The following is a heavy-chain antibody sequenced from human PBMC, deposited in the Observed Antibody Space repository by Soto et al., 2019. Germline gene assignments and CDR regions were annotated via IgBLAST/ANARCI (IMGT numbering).Heavy chain of an antibody. D-gene: IGHD1-1*01. J-gene: IGHJ3*02. V-gene: IGHV3-30*18. Sequence: QVQLVESGGGVVQPGRSLRLSCAASGFTFSHYAFHWVRQAPGKGLAWVAGISYDGGNEYYADSEKGRFTISRDSPKNTLYLQMNNLRPEDTAVYYCVKGGTTSAFSTFDSWGQGTVVTVSS. CDR3: VKGGTTSAFSTFDS. CDR2: ISYDGGNE. CDR1: GFTFSHYA.